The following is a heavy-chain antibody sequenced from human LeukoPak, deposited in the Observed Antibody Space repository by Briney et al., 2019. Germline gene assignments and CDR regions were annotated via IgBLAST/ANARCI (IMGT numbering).Heavy chain of an antibody. V-gene: IGHV1-18*01. CDR2: ISAYNGNT. CDR1: GYTFTSYG. D-gene: IGHD3-9*01. Sequence: ASVKVSCKASGYTFTSYGISWVRQAPGQGLEGMGWISAYNGNTNYAQKLQGRVTMTTDTSTSTAYMELRSLRSDDTAVYYCARTSLRYFDWLPIRENWFDPWGQGTLVTVSS. CDR3: ARTSLRYFDWLPIRENWFDP. J-gene: IGHJ5*02.